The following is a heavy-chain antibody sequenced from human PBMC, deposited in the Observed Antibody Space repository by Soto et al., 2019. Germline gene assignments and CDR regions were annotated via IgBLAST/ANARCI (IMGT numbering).Heavy chain of an antibody. V-gene: IGHV4-59*01. Sequence: QVLLQESGPGLVKPSETLSLTCSVSNVYIKSSYWNWNRQAPGKGLEWIGFVYYTRTTKYHLYLKGRVTISVDTSNTAFSLKLTSVTTADTAFYFCARDFAGRGPFDPWGQGTLVTVSS. CDR1: NVYIKSSY. D-gene: IGHD1-26*01. CDR2: VYYTRTT. J-gene: IGHJ5*02. CDR3: ARDFAGRGPFDP.